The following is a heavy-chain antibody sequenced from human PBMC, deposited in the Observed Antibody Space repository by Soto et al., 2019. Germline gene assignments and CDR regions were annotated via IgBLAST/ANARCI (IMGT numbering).Heavy chain of an antibody. CDR3: ATAPAIVLLPAAMGGDY. D-gene: IGHD2-2*01. CDR2: ISYDGSNK. CDR1: GFTFSSYG. Sequence: QVQLVESGGGVVQPGRSLRLSCAASGFTFSSYGMHWVRQAPGKGLEWVAVISYDGSNKYYADSVKGRFTISRDNSKNTRYLQRNILRAEDTAGYYCATAPAIVLLPAAMGGDYWGQGTLVTVSS. J-gene: IGHJ4*02. V-gene: IGHV3-30*03.